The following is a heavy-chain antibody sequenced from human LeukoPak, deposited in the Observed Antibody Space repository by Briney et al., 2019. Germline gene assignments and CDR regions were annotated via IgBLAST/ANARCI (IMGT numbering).Heavy chain of an antibody. CDR3: AKGSGGAIVHDYFDS. CDR1: GFSFTNYA. D-gene: IGHD3-16*02. J-gene: IGHJ4*02. CDR2: VSYDETNK. V-gene: IGHV3-30*18. Sequence: GRSLRLSCAASGFSFTNYAMHWVRQAPGKGLACVAVVSYDETNKDYTDSVKGRFTISRDNSKNTVYLQMNGLRAEDTAVYYCAKGSGGAIVHDYFDSWGQGTLVTVSS.